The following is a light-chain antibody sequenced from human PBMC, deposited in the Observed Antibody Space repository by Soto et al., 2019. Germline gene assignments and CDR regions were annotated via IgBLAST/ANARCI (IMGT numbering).Light chain of an antibody. CDR1: SSDVGGYNY. V-gene: IGLV2-8*01. CDR3: SSFTTNYFYV. Sequence: QSALTQPPSASGSPGQSVTISCTGTSSDVGGYNYVSWYQQHPGKAPKLMIYEVSKRPSGVPDRFSGSKSGNTASLTVSGLQAEDEADYYCSSFTTNYFYVFGPGTKLTVL. CDR2: EVS. J-gene: IGLJ1*01.